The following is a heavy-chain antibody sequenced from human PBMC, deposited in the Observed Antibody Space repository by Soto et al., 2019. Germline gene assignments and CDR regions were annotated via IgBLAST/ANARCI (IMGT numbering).Heavy chain of an antibody. Sequence: SETLSLTCTVSGGSISSYYCSWIRHPPGKGLEWIGYIYYSGSTNYNPSLKSRVTISVDTSKNQFSLKLSSVTDADTAVYYCPRDRSLLTFDFCGQGILITVSP. V-gene: IGHV4-59*01. D-gene: IGHD2-21*02. CDR1: GGSISSYY. J-gene: IGHJ4*02. CDR3: PRDRSLLTFDF. CDR2: IYYSGST.